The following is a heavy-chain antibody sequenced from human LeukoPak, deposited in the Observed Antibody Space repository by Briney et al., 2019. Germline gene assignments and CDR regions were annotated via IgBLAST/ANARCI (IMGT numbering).Heavy chain of an antibody. Sequence: SETLSLTCTVYGGSISSYYWSWIRQPPGKGLEWIGYIYYSGSTNYNPSLKSRVTISVDTSKNQFSLKLSSVTAADTAVYYCARGNCWSGYYVYWGQRTLVTVSS. V-gene: IGHV4-59*01. D-gene: IGHD3-3*01. J-gene: IGHJ4*02. CDR1: GGSISSYY. CDR3: ARGNCWSGYYVY. CDR2: IYYSGST.